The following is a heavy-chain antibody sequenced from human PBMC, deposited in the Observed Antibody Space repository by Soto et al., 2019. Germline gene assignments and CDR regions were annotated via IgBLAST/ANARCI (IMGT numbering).Heavy chain of an antibody. CDR2: IKSKTDGGTT. CDR1: GFTFSNAW. J-gene: IGHJ6*02. V-gene: IGHV3-15*01. D-gene: IGHD4-4*01. Sequence: EVQLVESGGGLVKPGGSLRLSCAASGFTFSNAWMSWVRQAPGKGLEWVGRIKSKTDGGTTDYAAPVKGRFTISRDDSKNTLYMQMTRLKTEYTAVYYCTPSTVTDYSYYYYGMDIWGQGTTVTVAS. CDR3: TPSTVTDYSYYYYGMDI.